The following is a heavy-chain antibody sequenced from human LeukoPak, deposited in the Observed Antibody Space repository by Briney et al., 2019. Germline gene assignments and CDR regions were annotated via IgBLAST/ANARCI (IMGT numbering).Heavy chain of an antibody. J-gene: IGHJ3*01. CDR3: ARGMGY. D-gene: IGHD5-12*01. CDR1: GGSISSSSYY. Sequence: PSETLSLTCTVSGGSISSSSYYWGWIRQPPGKGLEWIGEINHSGSTNYNPSLKSRVTISVDTSKNQFSLKLSSVTAADTAVYYCARGMGYWGQGTMVTVSS. CDR2: INHSGST. V-gene: IGHV4-39*07.